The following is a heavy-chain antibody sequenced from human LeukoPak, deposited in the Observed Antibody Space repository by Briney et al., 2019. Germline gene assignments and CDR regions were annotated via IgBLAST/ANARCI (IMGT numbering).Heavy chain of an antibody. CDR1: GFTFSDYW. Sequence: PGGSLRLSCADSGFTFSDYWMSWVRQAPGKGLEWVANINQDGSKKYYVDSVKGRFTISRDNAKNVVYLQMNSLRVEDTAVYYCARAWAAAASYWGQGALVTVSS. D-gene: IGHD6-13*01. CDR2: INQDGSKK. J-gene: IGHJ4*02. V-gene: IGHV3-7*01. CDR3: ARAWAAAASY.